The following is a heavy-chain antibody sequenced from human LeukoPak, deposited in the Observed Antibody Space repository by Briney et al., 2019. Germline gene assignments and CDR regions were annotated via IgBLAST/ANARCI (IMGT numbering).Heavy chain of an antibody. CDR2: ISSSSSYI. V-gene: IGHV3-21*01. D-gene: IGHD2-21*02. CDR1: GFTFSSYS. J-gene: IGHJ4*02. Sequence: PGGSLRLTCAASGFTFSSYSMNWVRQAPGKGLEWVSSISSSSSYIYYADSVKGRFTISRGNAKNSLYLQMNSLRAEDTAVYYCARRDWGYFDYWGQGTLVTVSS. CDR3: ARRDWGYFDY.